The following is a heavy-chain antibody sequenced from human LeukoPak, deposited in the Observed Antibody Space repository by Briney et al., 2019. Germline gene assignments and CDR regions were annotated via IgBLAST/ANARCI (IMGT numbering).Heavy chain of an antibody. D-gene: IGHD1-14*01. CDR1: GGTFSSYA. CDR2: IIPIFGTA. CDR3: ARGYGNYYYYYYMDV. Sequence: SVKVSCKASGGTFSSYAISWVRQAPGQGLEWMGGIIPIFGTANYAQKFQGRVTITADESTSTTYMELSSLRSEDTAVYYCARGYGNYYYYYYMDVWGTGTTVTVSS. V-gene: IGHV1-69*01. J-gene: IGHJ6*03.